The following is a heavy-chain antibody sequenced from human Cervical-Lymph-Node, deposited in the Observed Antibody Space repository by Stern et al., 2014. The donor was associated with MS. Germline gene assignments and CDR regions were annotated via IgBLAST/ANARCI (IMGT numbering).Heavy chain of an antibody. V-gene: IGHV3-33*01. CDR2: IWHDGSNV. CDR1: GFTFSRYG. Sequence: VQLVESGGGVVQPGKSLRLPCAASGFTFSRYGMHWVRQAPGKGLEWGAVIWHDGSNVNYEDSVRGRFTISRDNSKSSLYLQMNSLRAEDTAVYYCAREKGACSGDDCHVNFDCWGQGTLVTVSS. J-gene: IGHJ4*02. D-gene: IGHD2-21*02. CDR3: AREKGACSGDDCHVNFDC.